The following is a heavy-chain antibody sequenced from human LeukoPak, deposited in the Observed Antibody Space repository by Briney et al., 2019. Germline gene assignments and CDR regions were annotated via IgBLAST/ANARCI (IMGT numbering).Heavy chain of an antibody. J-gene: IGHJ3*01. D-gene: IGHD3-3*01. CDR1: GYSISSGYY. V-gene: IGHV4-38-2*02. CDR2: IYHSGST. Sequence: SETLSLTCTVSGYSISSGYYWGWIRQPPGKGLEWIGSIYHSGSTYYNPSLKSRVTLSVDTSKNQFSLKLSSVTAADTAVYYCARLTRFLEWLTVWGQGTMVTVSS. CDR3: ARLTRFLEWLTV.